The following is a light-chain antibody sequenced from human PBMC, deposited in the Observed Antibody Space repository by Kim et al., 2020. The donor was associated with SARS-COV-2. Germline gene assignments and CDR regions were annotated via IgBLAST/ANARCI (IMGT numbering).Light chain of an antibody. Sequence: ELTQPPSASGTPGQRVTISCSGSSSNIGSNTVHWYQQLPGTAPKLLIYSDNQRPSGVPDRFSGSKSGTSASLAISGLRSEDEADYYCAAWDDSLNGWVFGGGTKLTVL. CDR3: AAWDDSLNGWV. CDR1: SSNIGSNT. J-gene: IGLJ3*02. CDR2: SDN. V-gene: IGLV1-44*01.